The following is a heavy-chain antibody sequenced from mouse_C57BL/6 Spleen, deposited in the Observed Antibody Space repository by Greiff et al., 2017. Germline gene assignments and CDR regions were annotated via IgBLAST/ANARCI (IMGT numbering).Heavy chain of an antibody. V-gene: IGHV1-26*01. Sequence: EVQLQQSGPELVKPGASVKISCKASGYTFTDYYMNWVKQSHGQSLEWIGDINPYNGGTSYNQKFKGKATLTVDKSSSTAYMELRSLTSEDSAVYYCARGRTFYYCDYWGQGTTLTVSS. J-gene: IGHJ2*01. CDR2: INPYNGGT. CDR1: GYTFTDYY. CDR3: ARGRTFYYCDY.